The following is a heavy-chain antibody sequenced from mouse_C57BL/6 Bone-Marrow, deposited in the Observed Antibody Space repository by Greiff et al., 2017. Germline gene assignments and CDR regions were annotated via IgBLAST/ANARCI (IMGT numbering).Heavy chain of an antibody. CDR2: ISSGSSTI. V-gene: IGHV5-17*01. D-gene: IGHD2-2*01. J-gene: IGHJ4*01. CDR1: GFTFSDYG. Sequence: DVKLVESGGGLVKPGGSLKLSCAASGFTFSDYGMHWVRQAPEKGLEWVAYISSGSSTIYYADKLKGRFTISRDKAKNTLFLQMTSLRSADTAMYYCARGGYPHYYAMDYWGQGTSVTVSS. CDR3: ARGGYPHYYAMDY.